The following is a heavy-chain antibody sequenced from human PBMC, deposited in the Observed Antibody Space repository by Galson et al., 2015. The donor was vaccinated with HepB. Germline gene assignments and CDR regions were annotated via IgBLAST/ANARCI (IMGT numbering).Heavy chain of an antibody. CDR1: EFTFTSSA. D-gene: IGHD2-2*01. J-gene: IGHJ5*02. V-gene: IGHV1-58*01. CDR2: IVVGSGNT. CDR3: ARVGKESPAAMSGWFDP. Sequence: SVKVSCKASEFTFTSSAVQWVRQARGQRLEWIGWIVVGSGNTNYAQKFQERVTITRDMSTSTAYMELSSLRSEDTAVYYCARVGKESPAAMSGWFDPWGQGTLVTVSS.